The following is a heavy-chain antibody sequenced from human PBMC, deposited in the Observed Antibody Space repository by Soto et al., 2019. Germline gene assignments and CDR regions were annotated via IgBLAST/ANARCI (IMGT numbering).Heavy chain of an antibody. D-gene: IGHD4-17*01. CDR3: AAHPSYGGNPSYYYYGMDV. Sequence: VKVSCKASGFTFTSSAVQWVRQARGQRLEWIGWIVVGSGNTNYAQKFQERVTITRDMSTSTAYMELSSLRSEDTAVYYCAAHPSYGGNPSYYYYGMDVWGQGTTVTVSS. CDR1: GFTFTSSA. V-gene: IGHV1-58*01. J-gene: IGHJ6*02. CDR2: IVVGSGNT.